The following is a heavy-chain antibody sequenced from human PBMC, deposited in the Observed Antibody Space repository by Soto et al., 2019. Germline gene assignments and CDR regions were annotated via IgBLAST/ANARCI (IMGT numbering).Heavy chain of an antibody. V-gene: IGHV3-15*07. Sequence: PGLSMRLSFAASGFTFSNAWMNWFRQAPGKGLEWVGRIKSKTDGGTTDYAAPVKGRFTISRDDSKNTLYLQMNSLKTEDTAVYYCAKKSSGNSYFYFDYWGQGA. D-gene: IGHD3-22*01. J-gene: IGHJ4*02. CDR1: GFTFSNAW. CDR3: AKKSSGNSYFYFDY. CDR2: IKSKTDGGTT.